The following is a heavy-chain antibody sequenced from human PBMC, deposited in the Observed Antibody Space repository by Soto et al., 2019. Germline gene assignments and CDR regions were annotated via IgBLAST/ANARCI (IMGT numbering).Heavy chain of an antibody. J-gene: IGHJ4*02. CDR1: GYTFTSYY. D-gene: IGHD2-2*01. Sequence: ASVKVSGKASGYTFTSYYMHWVRQAPGQGLEWMGIINPSGGSTSYAQKFQGRVTMTRDTSTSTVYMELSSLRSEDTAVYYCARDSDIVVVPAAKAYDYWGQGTLVTVSS. V-gene: IGHV1-46*03. CDR3: ARDSDIVVVPAAKAYDY. CDR2: INPSGGST.